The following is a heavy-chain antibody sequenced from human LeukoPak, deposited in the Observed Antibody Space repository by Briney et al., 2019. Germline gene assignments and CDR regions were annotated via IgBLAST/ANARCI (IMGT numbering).Heavy chain of an antibody. J-gene: IGHJ4*02. CDR1: GFTFDDYA. Sequence: GRSLRLSCAASGFTFDDYAMHWVRQAPGKGLGWVSGISWNSGSIGYADSVKGRFTISRDNAKNSLYLQMNSLRAEDTALYYCAKDLLGYGDFPYWGQGTLVTVSS. CDR3: AKDLLGYGDFPY. D-gene: IGHD4-17*01. CDR2: ISWNSGSI. V-gene: IGHV3-9*01.